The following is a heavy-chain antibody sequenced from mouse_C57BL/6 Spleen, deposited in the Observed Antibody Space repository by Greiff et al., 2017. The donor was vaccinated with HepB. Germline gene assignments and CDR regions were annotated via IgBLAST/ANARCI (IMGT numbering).Heavy chain of an antibody. V-gene: IGHV1-80*01. CDR1: GYAFSSYW. J-gene: IGHJ3*01. D-gene: IGHD2-3*01. Sequence: VQLQQSGAELVKPGASVKISCKASGYAFSSYWMNWVKQRPGKGLEWIGQIYPGDGDTNYNGKFKGKATLTADKSSSTAYMQLSSLTSEDSAVYFCARERLYDGYYPFAYWGQGTLVTVSA. CDR2: IYPGDGDT. CDR3: ARERLYDGYYPFAY.